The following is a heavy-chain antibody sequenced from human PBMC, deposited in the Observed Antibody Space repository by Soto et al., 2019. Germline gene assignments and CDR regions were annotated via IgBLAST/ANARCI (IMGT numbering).Heavy chain of an antibody. CDR3: ARVPWGVVPGPTLSYSGMDV. Sequence: PGGSLRLSCTASGFTFSIYWMSWVRQAPGKGLEWVANIKEDGNERYYVDSVKGRFTISRDNAKNSLYLQMNSLRAEDTAVYYCARVPWGVVPGPTLSYSGMDVWGTGTTLTVSS. V-gene: IGHV3-7*01. D-gene: IGHD3-3*01. CDR1: GFTFSIYW. CDR2: IKEDGNER. J-gene: IGHJ6*04.